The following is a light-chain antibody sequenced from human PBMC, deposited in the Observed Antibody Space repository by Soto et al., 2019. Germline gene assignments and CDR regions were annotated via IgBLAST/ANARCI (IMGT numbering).Light chain of an antibody. CDR3: QQYGTSLIT. J-gene: IGKJ5*01. CDR1: QSVTSTH. CDR2: GAY. V-gene: IGKV3-20*01. Sequence: ESVLTQSPGTLSLSPGEGATLSCRAGQSVTSTHLAWFQQKYGQAPRLLIYGAYSRAPGVPDRFSGSGSGTDFTLTISRLEPEDFAVYYCQQYGTSLITFGQGTRLEMK.